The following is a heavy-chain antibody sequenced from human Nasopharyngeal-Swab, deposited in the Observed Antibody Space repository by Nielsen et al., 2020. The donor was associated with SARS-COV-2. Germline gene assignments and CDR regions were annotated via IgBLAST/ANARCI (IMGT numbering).Heavy chain of an antibody. CDR2: ISWNSGSI. D-gene: IGHD6-19*01. CDR3: AKVGSSYYYYMDV. V-gene: IGHV3-9*01. CDR1: GFTFDDYA. Sequence: GGSLRLSCAASGFTFDDYAMHWVRQAPGKGLERVSGISWNSGSIGYADSVKGRFTISRDNAKNSLYLQMNSLRAEDTALYYCAKVGSSYYYYMDVWGKGTTVTVSS. J-gene: IGHJ6*03.